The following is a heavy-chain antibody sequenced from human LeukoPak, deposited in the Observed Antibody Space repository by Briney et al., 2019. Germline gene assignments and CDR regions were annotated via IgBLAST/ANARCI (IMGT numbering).Heavy chain of an antibody. CDR3: AKAYLVVVVAATPDDAFDI. D-gene: IGHD2-15*01. CDR2: ISGSSGST. J-gene: IGHJ3*02. V-gene: IGHV3-23*01. Sequence: GGSLRLSCAASRFTISSYAMSWVRQAPGKGLEWVSGISGSSGSTYYADSVKGRFTIARDNSKNTLYLQMNSLRAEDTAVYYCAKAYLVVVVAATPDDAFDIWGQGTMVTVSS. CDR1: RFTISSYA.